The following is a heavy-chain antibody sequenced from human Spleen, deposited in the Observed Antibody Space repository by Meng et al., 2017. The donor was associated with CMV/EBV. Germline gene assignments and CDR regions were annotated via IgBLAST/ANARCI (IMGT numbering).Heavy chain of an antibody. CDR1: SYG. CDR3: AKDYTIPAAGSQSYYYGMDV. Sequence: SYGMNWVRQATGKGVEGVEFIRYDGSNKYYADYVKGRFNISRDNSKHTLYLPMTRLRAAYPAVYYCAKDYTIPAAGSQSYYYGMDVWGQGTTVTVSS. D-gene: IGHD2-2*01. CDR2: IRYDGSNK. V-gene: IGHV3-30*02. J-gene: IGHJ6*02.